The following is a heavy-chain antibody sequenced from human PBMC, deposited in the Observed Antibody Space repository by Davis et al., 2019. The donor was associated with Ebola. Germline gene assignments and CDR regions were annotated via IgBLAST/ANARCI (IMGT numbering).Heavy chain of an antibody. CDR3: AAGYQLLSILGYYYYGMDV. CDR2: INPNSGGT. D-gene: IGHD2-2*01. V-gene: IGHV1-2*04. CDR1: GYTFTGYY. Sequence: ASVKVSCKASGYTFTGYYMHWVRQAPGQGLEWMGWINPNSGGTNYAQKFQGWVTMTRDTSISTAYMELSSLRSEDTAVYYCAAGYQLLSILGYYYYGMDVWGQGTTVTVSS. J-gene: IGHJ6*02.